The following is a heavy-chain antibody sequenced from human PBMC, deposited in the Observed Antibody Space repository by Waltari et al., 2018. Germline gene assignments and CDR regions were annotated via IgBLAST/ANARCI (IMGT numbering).Heavy chain of an antibody. V-gene: IGHV3-11*04. CDR1: GFTFSDYY. D-gene: IGHD4-4*01. Sequence: QVQLVESGGGLVKPGGYLRLSCAASGFTFSDYYMSWIRQAPGKGLEWVSYISSSGSTIYYADSVKGRFTTARDNAKNSLYLQMNSLRAEDTAVYYCAVGTVTTRAFDYWGQGTLVTVSS. J-gene: IGHJ4*02. CDR2: ISSSGSTI. CDR3: AVGTVTTRAFDY.